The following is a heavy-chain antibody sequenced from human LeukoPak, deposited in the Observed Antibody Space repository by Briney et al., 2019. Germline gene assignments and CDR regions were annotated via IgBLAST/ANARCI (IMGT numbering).Heavy chain of an antibody. CDR1: GFTVSTNF. Sequence: PGGSLRLSCAASGFTVSTNFMSWVRQAPGKGLEWVSVIYAGGDTYYADSVKGRFTISRDNSKNTLYLQMNNLRAEDTAVYYCARSGSGWFDYWGQGTLVTVSS. CDR3: ARSGSGWFDY. V-gene: IGHV3-53*01. CDR2: IYAGGDT. J-gene: IGHJ4*02. D-gene: IGHD6-19*01.